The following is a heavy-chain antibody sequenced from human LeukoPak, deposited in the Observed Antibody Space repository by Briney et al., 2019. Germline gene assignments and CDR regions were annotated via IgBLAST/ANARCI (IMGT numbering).Heavy chain of an antibody. CDR2: ISGSGGST. CDR1: GFTVSSNY. CDR3: AKAGPYYYGSGSYPAFDY. D-gene: IGHD3-10*01. J-gene: IGHJ4*02. V-gene: IGHV3-23*01. Sequence: GSLRLSCAASGFTVSSNYMSWVRQAPGKGLEWVSAISGSGGSTYYADSVKGRFTISRDNSKNTLYLQMNSLRAEDTAVYYCAKAGPYYYGSGSYPAFDYWGQGTLVTVSS.